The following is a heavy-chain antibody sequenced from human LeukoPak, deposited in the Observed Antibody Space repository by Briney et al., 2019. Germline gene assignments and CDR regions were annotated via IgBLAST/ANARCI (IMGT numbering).Heavy chain of an antibody. V-gene: IGHV3-23*01. D-gene: IGHD3-10*01. CDR2: VSGSGDNT. Sequence: GGSLRLSCAASGFTFFTYTMSWVRQTPGRRLEWVSAVSGSGDNTYYADSVKGRFTISRDNAENSLYLQMNSLRAEDMALYYCAKDIAMVRGAFDYWGQGTLVTVSS. CDR3: AKDIAMVRGAFDY. CDR1: GFTFFTYT. J-gene: IGHJ4*02.